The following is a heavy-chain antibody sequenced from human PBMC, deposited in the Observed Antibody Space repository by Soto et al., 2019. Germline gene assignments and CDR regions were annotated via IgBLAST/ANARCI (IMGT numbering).Heavy chain of an antibody. J-gene: IGHJ4*02. CDR2: ISASGSGT. V-gene: IGHV3-23*01. Sequence: EVQVLESGGALVQPGGSLRLSCAASGFTFRNHAMTWVRQAPGQGLEYVSSISASGSGTFYAASVRGRFAISRDNSKNTLYLQMSSLSAEDTALYYCAKAVADRGIDSWGQGTLVTVAS. CDR1: GFTFRNHA. CDR3: AKAVADRGIDS.